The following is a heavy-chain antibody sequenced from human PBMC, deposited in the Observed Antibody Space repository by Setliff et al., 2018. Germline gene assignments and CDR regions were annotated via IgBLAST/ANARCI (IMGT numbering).Heavy chain of an antibody. CDR3: ATLTGDRGVDY. D-gene: IGHD7-27*01. V-gene: IGHV4-38-2*01. Sequence: SETLSLTCAVSGYSISSDYYWGWIRQPPGKGLEWIGSMYHSGSTYYNPSLKSRVTISVDTSKNQFSLKLNSVTAADTAVYYCATLTGDRGVDYWGQGRLVTVSS. CDR1: GYSISSDYY. J-gene: IGHJ4*02. CDR2: MYHSGST.